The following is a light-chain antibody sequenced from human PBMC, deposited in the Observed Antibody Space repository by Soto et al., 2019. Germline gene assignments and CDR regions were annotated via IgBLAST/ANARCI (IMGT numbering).Light chain of an antibody. Sequence: DIVMTQSPDSLAVSLGERATINCKSSQSVLYRSNNKNYLAWYQQKPGQPPKLLIYWASTRESGVPDRFSGSGSGTNFTLTISSLQAEDVAVYYCQQYYTAPTWTLGQVTKVEIK. CDR2: WAS. J-gene: IGKJ1*01. CDR1: QSVLYRSNNKNY. CDR3: QQYYTAPTWT. V-gene: IGKV4-1*01.